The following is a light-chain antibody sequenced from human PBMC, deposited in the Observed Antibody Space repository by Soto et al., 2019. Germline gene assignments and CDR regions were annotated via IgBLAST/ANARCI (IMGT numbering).Light chain of an antibody. J-gene: IGKJ3*01. CDR2: GAS. Sequence: EIVLTQSPGTLSLSPGERATLSCRASQSISSSYLAWYQQKPGQAPRLLVYGASSRATGIPDMVSGSGSGTDFTLTISRLEPEDFAVYYCQQYGSSRFTFGPGTKVDIK. CDR3: QQYGSSRFT. CDR1: QSISSSY. V-gene: IGKV3-20*01.